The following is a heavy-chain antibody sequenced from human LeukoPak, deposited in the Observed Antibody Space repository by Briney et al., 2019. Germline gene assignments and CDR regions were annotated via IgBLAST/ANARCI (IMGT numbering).Heavy chain of an antibody. Sequence: HPGGSLRLSCAASGFTFSSFEMDWVRQAPGKGLEWISYMSSRDDTRYYAESVRGRFTMSRDNTKKSLSLQMNSLRAENTAFYYCARGFGRFGHRFGYLGQGTLVTVSS. J-gene: IGHJ4*02. D-gene: IGHD3-10*01. CDR3: ARGFGRFGHRFGY. CDR1: GFTFSSFE. V-gene: IGHV3-48*03. CDR2: MSSRDDTR.